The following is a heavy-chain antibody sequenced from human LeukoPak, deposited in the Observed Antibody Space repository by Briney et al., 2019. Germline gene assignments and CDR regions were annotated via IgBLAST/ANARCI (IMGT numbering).Heavy chain of an antibody. CDR2: IYYSGST. D-gene: IGHD5-18*01. CDR1: GGSISSNSYY. Sequence: SETLSLTCSVSGGSISSNSYYWGWIRQPPGKGLEWIGSIYYSGSTYYNPSLKSRVTISADTSKNQFSLTLGSVSATDTAVYYCVSPRGFSYGYFDYWGQGTLVTVSS. V-gene: IGHV4-39*01. CDR3: VSPRGFSYGYFDY. J-gene: IGHJ4*02.